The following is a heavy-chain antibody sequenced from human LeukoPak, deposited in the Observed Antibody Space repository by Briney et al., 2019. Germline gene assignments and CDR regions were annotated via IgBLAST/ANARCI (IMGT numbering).Heavy chain of an antibody. CDR2: LSGSCCST. CDR1: GFTFSSYA. Sequence: GGSLRLSCAVSGFTFSSYAMIWVRQSTGKGREWFSALSGSCCSTYYADYVKGRFTISRDHSKHTLYLQMTSLRAEHTAVYYCAKGTDVIPLDYWGQGTLVTVCS. V-gene: IGHV3-23*01. D-gene: IGHD2-2*01. CDR3: AKGTDVIPLDY. J-gene: IGHJ4*02.